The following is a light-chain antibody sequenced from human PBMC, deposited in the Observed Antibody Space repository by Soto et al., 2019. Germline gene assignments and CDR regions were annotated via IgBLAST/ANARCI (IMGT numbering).Light chain of an antibody. CDR1: SSNIGADFG. Sequence: QSVLTQPPSVSGAPGQTITISCTGSSSNIGADFGVHWYQQLPGAAPKLVIFVNTNRPSGVPDRFSGSKSGTSASLAITGLQADDEADYYCQSYDRSLSGWVFGTGTKVNVL. V-gene: IGLV1-40*01. CDR3: QSYDRSLSGWV. J-gene: IGLJ1*01. CDR2: VNT.